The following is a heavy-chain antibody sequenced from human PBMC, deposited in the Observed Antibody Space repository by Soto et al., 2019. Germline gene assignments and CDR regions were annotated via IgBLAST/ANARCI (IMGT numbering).Heavy chain of an antibody. CDR1: GGSFSGYY. J-gene: IGHJ4*02. CDR2: INHSGST. D-gene: IGHD3-3*01. Sequence: SETLSLTCAVYGGSFSGYYWSWIRQPPGKGLEWIGEINHSGSTNYNPSLKSRVTISVDTSKNQFSLKLSSVTAADTAVYYCARFSRGRYFGTGYYRTSNFDYWGQGTLVTVSS. CDR3: ARFSRGRYFGTGYYRTSNFDY. V-gene: IGHV4-34*01.